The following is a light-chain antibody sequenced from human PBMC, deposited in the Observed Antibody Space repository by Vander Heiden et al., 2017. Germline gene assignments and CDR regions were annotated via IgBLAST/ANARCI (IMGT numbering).Light chain of an antibody. V-gene: IGLV1-47*01. Sequence: QSVLTHPPPPSGPPGQRRTISCSGSSSKIGRNNVSWIQQPPATAPTPLIFWKNPRPSAVPARFSVSKSGTSASLAISGRRSDDDADYYCAAWDDSLNGSYLFGSGTKVTVL. CDR2: WKN. CDR3: AAWDDSLNGSYL. CDR1: SSKIGRNN. J-gene: IGLJ1*01.